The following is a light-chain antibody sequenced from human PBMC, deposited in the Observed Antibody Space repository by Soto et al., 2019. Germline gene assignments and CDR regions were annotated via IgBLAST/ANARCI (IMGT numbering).Light chain of an antibody. Sequence: EIVLTQSPATLSLSPWERATLSCRASQDINTYLAWYHQKPGQAPRLLIYDASNKAKGISARFSVSGPGTDVTLTISSLEPEDFSVYYCQQRSNWPITFGQLTRLEMK. J-gene: IGKJ5*01. CDR1: QDINTY. CDR2: DAS. CDR3: QQRSNWPIT. V-gene: IGKV3D-11*01.